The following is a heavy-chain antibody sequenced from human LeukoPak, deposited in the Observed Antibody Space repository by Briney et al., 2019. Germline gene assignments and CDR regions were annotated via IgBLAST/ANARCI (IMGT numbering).Heavy chain of an antibody. J-gene: IGHJ4*02. CDR3: ARDQGSGWYQNERPLHRGSFDY. Sequence: SVKVSCKASGGTFTSYAISWVRQAPGQGLEWMGRIIPIFGTVNYAQKFQGRVTITTDESTSTAYMELSSLRSEDTAVYYCARDQGSGWYQNERPLHRGSFDYWGQGTLVTVSS. CDR2: IIPIFGTV. D-gene: IGHD6-19*01. V-gene: IGHV1-69*05. CDR1: GGTFTSYA.